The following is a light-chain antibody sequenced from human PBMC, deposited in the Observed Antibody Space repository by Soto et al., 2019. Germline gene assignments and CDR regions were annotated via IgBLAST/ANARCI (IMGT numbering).Light chain of an antibody. V-gene: IGKV3-20*01. CDR1: QSVDSAF. Sequence: EIVLTQSPGSLSLSLGERATLSCRASQSVDSAFFDWYQQKPGQPPRLLMYGASRRATGIPDRFSGSGSGTDFTLTISRLEPEDFAVYYCQQYASSLTFGQGTKVEI. CDR3: QQYASSLT. CDR2: GAS. J-gene: IGKJ1*01.